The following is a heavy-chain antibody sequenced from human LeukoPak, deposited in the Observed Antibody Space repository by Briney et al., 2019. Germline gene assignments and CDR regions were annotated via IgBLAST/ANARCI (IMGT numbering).Heavy chain of an antibody. CDR2: IDHTGTT. CDR3: ARGRVSSSTYYSTYYYYFYMDV. Sequence: ASETLSLTCSVSADSISIYYWTWIRQPPGKGLEWIGYIDHTGTTSYNPSLNSRVTISRDTSKNHFSLGLTSVTAADTAVYFCARGRVSSSTYYSTYYYYFYMDVWGKGTTVIVSS. D-gene: IGHD4-11*01. CDR1: ADSISIYY. J-gene: IGHJ6*03. V-gene: IGHV4-59*01.